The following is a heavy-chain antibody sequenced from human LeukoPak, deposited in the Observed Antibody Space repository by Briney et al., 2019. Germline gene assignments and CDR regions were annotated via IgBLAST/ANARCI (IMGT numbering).Heavy chain of an antibody. D-gene: IGHD2-2*01. V-gene: IGHV4-4*07. CDR1: GGSISSYY. Sequence: SETLSLTCTVSGGSISSYYWSWIRQPAGKELEWIGRIYTSGSTNYNPSFKSRVTMSVDTSKNQFSLKLSSVTAADTAVYYCARAHCSSTSCCYYYYYYMDVWGKGTTVTVSS. CDR2: IYTSGST. CDR3: ARAHCSSTSCCYYYYYYMDV. J-gene: IGHJ6*03.